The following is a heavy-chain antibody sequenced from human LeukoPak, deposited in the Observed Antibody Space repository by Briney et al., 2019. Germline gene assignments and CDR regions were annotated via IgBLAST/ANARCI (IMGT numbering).Heavy chain of an antibody. Sequence: PGGSLRLSCAASGFTFSGYAMSWVRQAPGKGLEWVSAISGSGGSTYYADSVKGRFTISRDNSKNTLYVQMNSLRAEDTAVYYCAKTAYSGVLFLVDYWGQGTLVTVSS. D-gene: IGHD1-26*01. J-gene: IGHJ4*02. CDR1: GFTFSGYA. V-gene: IGHV3-23*01. CDR2: ISGSGGST. CDR3: AKTAYSGVLFLVDY.